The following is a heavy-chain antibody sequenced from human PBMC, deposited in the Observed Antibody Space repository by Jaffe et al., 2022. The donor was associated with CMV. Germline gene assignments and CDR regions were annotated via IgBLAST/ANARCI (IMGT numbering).Heavy chain of an antibody. CDR3: TRGENLLLWFGELYFDY. CDR2: IRSKAYGGTT. V-gene: IGHV3-49*05. Sequence: EVQLVESGGGLVKPGRSLRLSCTASGFTFGDYAMSWFRQAPGKGLEWVGFIRSKAYGGTTEYAASVKGRFTISRDDSKSIAYLQMNSLKTEDTAVYYCTRGENLLLWFGELYFDYWGQGTLVTVSS. D-gene: IGHD3-10*01. CDR1: GFTFGDYA. J-gene: IGHJ4*02.